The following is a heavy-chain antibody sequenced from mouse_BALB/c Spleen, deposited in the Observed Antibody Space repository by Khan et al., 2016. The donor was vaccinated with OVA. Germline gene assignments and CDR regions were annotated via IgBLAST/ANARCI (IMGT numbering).Heavy chain of an antibody. CDR3: ARKDYYDYDPFTY. CDR1: GYSITSEYS. J-gene: IGHJ3*01. CDR2: ISYSGNT. Sequence: VQLKESGPGLVKPSQSLSLTCTVTGYSITSEYSWNWIRQFPGNKLEWMGFISYSGNTRYNPSLKSRISITRDTSKNQFFLPLNSVTSEDTATYYCARKDYYDYDPFTYWGQGTKVTVSA. V-gene: IGHV3-2*02. D-gene: IGHD2-4*01.